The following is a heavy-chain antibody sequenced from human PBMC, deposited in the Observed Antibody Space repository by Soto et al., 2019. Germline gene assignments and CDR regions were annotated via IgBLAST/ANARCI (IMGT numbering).Heavy chain of an antibody. V-gene: IGHV4-59*01. Sequence: PSETLSLTCTVSGGSISSYYWSWIRQPPGKGLEWIGYIYYSGSTNYNPSLKSRVTISVDTSKNQFSLKLSSVTAADTAVYYCARGRDGYNTESYYFDYWGQGTLVTVSS. CDR1: GGSISSYY. D-gene: IGHD5-12*01. J-gene: IGHJ4*02. CDR3: ARGRDGYNTESYYFDY. CDR2: IYYSGST.